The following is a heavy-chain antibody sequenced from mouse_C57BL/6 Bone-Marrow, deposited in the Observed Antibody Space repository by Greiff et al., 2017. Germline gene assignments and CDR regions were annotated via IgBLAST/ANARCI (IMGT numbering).Heavy chain of an antibody. CDR1: GYTFTSYW. D-gene: IGHD1-1*01. CDR2: INPSSGYT. Sequence: VKLVESGAELAKPGASVKLSCKASGYTFTSYWMHWVKQRPGQGLEWIGYINPSSGYTKYNQKFKDKATLTADKSSSTADMPLSSLTYEDSAVYYCVRSFTTVVADYWGQGTTRTVSA. CDR3: VRSFTTVVADY. J-gene: IGHJ2*01. V-gene: IGHV1-7*01.